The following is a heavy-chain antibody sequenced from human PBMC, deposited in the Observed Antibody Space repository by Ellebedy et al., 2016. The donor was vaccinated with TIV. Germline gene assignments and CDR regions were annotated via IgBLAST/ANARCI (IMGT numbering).Heavy chain of an antibody. V-gene: IGHV4-59*12. J-gene: IGHJ6*02. Sequence: SETLSLTXTVSGGSISSYYWTWIRQPPGKGLEWIGYIHNRGSTNYTPSLKSRVTISVDTSKNHFSLKLSSVTAADTAIYYCAGDRMYYYDSSGSYKYYGMDVWGQGTTVTVSS. CDR1: GGSISSYY. D-gene: IGHD3-22*01. CDR2: IHNRGST. CDR3: AGDRMYYYDSSGSYKYYGMDV.